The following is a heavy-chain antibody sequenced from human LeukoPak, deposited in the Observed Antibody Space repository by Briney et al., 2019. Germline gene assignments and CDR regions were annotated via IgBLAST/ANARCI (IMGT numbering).Heavy chain of an antibody. CDR2: INPNSGGT. J-gene: IGHJ4*02. V-gene: IGHV1-2*02. CDR1: GYTFTGYY. D-gene: IGHD1-26*01. Sequence: GASVKVSCKASGYTFTGYYMHWVRQAPGQGLEWMGWINPNSGGTNYAQKFQGRVTMTRDTSISTAYMGLSRLRSDDTAVYYCARDYPWELPTINFDYWGQGTLVTVSS. CDR3: ARDYPWELPTINFDY.